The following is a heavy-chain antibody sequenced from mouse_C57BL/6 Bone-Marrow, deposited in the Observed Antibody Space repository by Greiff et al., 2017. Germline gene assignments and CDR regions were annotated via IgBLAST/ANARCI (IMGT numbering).Heavy chain of an antibody. J-gene: IGHJ4*01. Sequence: QVQLKESGPGLVAPSQSLSITCTVSGFSLTSYGVHWVRQPPGKGLEWLVVIWSDGITTYNSALKSRLSISKDNSKSQVFLKMNSLQTDDTAMYYCARHGVCDYAMDYWGQGTSVTVSS. CDR3: ARHGVCDYAMDY. CDR2: IWSDGIT. V-gene: IGHV2-6-1*01. CDR1: GFSLTSYG.